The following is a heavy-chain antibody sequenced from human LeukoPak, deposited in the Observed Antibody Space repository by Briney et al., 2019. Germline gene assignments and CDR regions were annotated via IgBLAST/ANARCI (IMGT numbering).Heavy chain of an antibody. J-gene: IGHJ4*02. V-gene: IGHV3-30*02. Sequence: GGSLRLSCAASGFTFSSYAMSWVRQAPGKGLEWVAFIRYDGSNKYYADSVKGRFTISRDNSKNTLYLQMNSLRAEDTAVYYCAKDPTVVIIAGYFDYWGQGTLVTVSS. CDR1: GFTFSSYA. CDR2: IRYDGSNK. CDR3: AKDPTVVIIAGYFDY. D-gene: IGHD3-3*01.